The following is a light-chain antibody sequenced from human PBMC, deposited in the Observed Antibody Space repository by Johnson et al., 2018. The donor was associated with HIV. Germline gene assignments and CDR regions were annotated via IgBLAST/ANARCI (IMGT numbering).Light chain of an antibody. Sequence: QSVLTQPPSVSAAPGQKVTIFCSGSSSNIGNNYVSWYQQLPGTAPNLLIYENNKRPSGIPDRFSGSKSGTSATLGITGLQAGDEADYYCGTWHSALSGGGVFGTGTRVTVL. CDR2: ENN. J-gene: IGLJ1*01. CDR3: GTWHSALSGGGV. V-gene: IGLV1-51*02. CDR1: SSNIGNNY.